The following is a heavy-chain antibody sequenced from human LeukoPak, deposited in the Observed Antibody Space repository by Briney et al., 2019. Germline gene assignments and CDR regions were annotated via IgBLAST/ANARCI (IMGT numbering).Heavy chain of an antibody. Sequence: SETLSLTCAVSGYSVNNGYYWVWIRQPPGKGLEWIGSLYHSDSVCYNTALQSRVSMSEDTSKNQFSLKLSFVTAADTAVYYCARQHDSYFYYYVDVWGSGTTVTVSS. CDR2: LYHSDSV. V-gene: IGHV4-38-2*01. CDR3: ARQHDSYFYYYVDV. J-gene: IGHJ6*03. CDR1: GYSVNNGYY.